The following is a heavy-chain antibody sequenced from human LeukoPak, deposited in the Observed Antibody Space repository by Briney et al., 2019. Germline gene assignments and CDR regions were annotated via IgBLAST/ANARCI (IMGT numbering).Heavy chain of an antibody. CDR1: GYTFTSYG. D-gene: IGHD3-10*01. CDR2: ISAYNGNT. Sequence: ASVKVSCKASGYTFTSYGISWMRQAPGQGLEWMGWISAYNGNTNYAQKLQGRVTMTTDTSTSTAYMELRSLGSDDTAVYYCTREEGYYGSGSYYEYWGQGTTVTVSS. J-gene: IGHJ6*02. V-gene: IGHV1-18*01. CDR3: TREEGYYGSGSYYEY.